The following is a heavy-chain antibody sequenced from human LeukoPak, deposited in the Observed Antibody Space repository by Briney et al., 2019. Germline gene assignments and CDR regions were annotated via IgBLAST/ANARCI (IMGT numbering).Heavy chain of an antibody. D-gene: IGHD6-13*01. Sequence: PSETLSLTCTVSGYSISSGYYWGWIRQSPGKGLEWIGSIYNSGSTYYNPSLKSRVTISIDTSKNRFSLKLSSVTAADTAVYYCAREYRSSWYLNWFDPWGQGTLVTVSS. CDR1: GYSISSGYY. CDR2: IYNSGST. V-gene: IGHV4-38-2*02. J-gene: IGHJ5*02. CDR3: AREYRSSWYLNWFDP.